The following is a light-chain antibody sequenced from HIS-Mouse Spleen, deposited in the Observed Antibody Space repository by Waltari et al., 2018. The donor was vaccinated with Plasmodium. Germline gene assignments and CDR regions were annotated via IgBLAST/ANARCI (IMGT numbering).Light chain of an antibody. Sequence: VLTQPPSASGTPGQRVTISCSGSSPNLGSNTVNWYQQLPGTAPKLLIYSNNQRPSGVPDRFSGSKSGTSASLAISGLQSEDEADYYCAAWDDSLNGVVFGGGTKLTVL. V-gene: IGLV1-44*01. CDR3: AAWDDSLNGVV. CDR1: SPNLGSNT. J-gene: IGLJ2*01. CDR2: SNN.